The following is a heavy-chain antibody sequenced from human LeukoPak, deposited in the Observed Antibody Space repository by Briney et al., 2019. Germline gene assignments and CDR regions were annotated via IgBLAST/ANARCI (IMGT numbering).Heavy chain of an antibody. CDR3: TRGRLPADAFDI. CDR1: GYTFTSFV. Sequence: GASVKVSCKSSGYTFTSFVFTWVRQAPGQGLEWLGWISTYNSNINYAQNLQDRLTLTTDSSTNTAYMELSSLRSDDTAIYSCTRGRLPADAFDIWGQGTLVTVSS. J-gene: IGHJ3*02. CDR2: ISTYNSNI. D-gene: IGHD2-2*01. V-gene: IGHV1-18*01.